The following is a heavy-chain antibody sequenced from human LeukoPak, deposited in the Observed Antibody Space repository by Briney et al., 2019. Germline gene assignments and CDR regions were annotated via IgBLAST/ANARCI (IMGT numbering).Heavy chain of an antibody. Sequence: GGSLRLSCAASGFTLSSYWMSWVRQAPGKGLEWVANIKQDGSEKYYVDSVKGRFTISRDNAKNSLYLQMNSLRAEDTAVYYCARDWYDFWSGYYIRDAFDIWGQGTMVTVSS. V-gene: IGHV3-7*01. CDR2: IKQDGSEK. J-gene: IGHJ3*02. CDR1: GFTLSSYW. CDR3: ARDWYDFWSGYYIRDAFDI. D-gene: IGHD3-3*01.